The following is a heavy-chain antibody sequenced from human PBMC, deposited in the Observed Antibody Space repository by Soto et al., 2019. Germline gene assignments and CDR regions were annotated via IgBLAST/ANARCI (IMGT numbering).Heavy chain of an antibody. CDR3: AGVQYCSGGSCYLSLYYFDY. Sequence: QVQLVQSGAEVKKPGSSVKVSCKASGGTFSSYAISWVRQAPGQGLEWMGGIIPIFGTANYAQKFQGRVTITADESTSTDYMELSSLRSEDTAVYYCAGVQYCSGGSCYLSLYYFDYWGQGTLVTVSS. J-gene: IGHJ4*02. CDR2: IIPIFGTA. V-gene: IGHV1-69*01. D-gene: IGHD2-15*01. CDR1: GGTFSSYA.